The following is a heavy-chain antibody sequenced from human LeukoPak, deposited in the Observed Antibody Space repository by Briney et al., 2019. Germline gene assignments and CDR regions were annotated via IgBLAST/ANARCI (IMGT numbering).Heavy chain of an antibody. J-gene: IGHJ6*02. CDR3: ARDILYCYYGMDV. V-gene: IGHV4-39*02. Sequence: SETLSLTCTVSGGSISSSSYYWGWIRQPPGKGLEWIGSIYYSGSTYYNPSLKSRVTISVDTSKNQFSLKLSSVTAADTAVYYCARDILYCYYGMDVWGQGTTVTVSS. CDR1: GGSISSSSYY. D-gene: IGHD2-2*02. CDR2: IYYSGST.